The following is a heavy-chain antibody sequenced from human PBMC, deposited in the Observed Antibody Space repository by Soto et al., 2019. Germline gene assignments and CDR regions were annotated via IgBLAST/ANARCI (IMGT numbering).Heavy chain of an antibody. CDR2: VYHTGST. J-gene: IGHJ5*02. CDR1: GGSISSGNW. V-gene: IGHV4-4*02. CDR3: ARSVFP. Sequence: PSETLSLTCGVSGGSISSGNWWTWVRQPPGKGLEWVGEVYHTGSTSYNPSLKSRVTISVDKSNNQFSLKLSSVTAADTAVYYCARSVFPWGQGTLVTVSS.